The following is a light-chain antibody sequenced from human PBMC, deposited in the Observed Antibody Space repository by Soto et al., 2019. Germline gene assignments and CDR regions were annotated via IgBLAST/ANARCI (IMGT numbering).Light chain of an antibody. CDR2: EVN. J-gene: IGLJ3*02. CDR1: SSDLRSYNL. CDR3: CSYAGSSTSWV. V-gene: IGLV2-23*02. Sequence: QSALTQPASVSGSPGQSLTISCTGTSSDLRSYNLVSWYQQHPGKAPKLMIYEVNKRPSGVSNRFSASKSGNTASLTISGLQAEDEADYYCCSYAGSSTSWVFGGGTQLTVL.